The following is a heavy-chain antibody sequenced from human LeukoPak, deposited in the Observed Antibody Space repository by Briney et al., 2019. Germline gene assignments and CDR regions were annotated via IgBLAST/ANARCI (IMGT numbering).Heavy chain of an antibody. V-gene: IGHV3-30*03. CDR2: ISYDGSNK. J-gene: IGHJ4*02. Sequence: GGSLRLSCAASGFTFSSYGMHWVCQAPGKGLEWVAVISYDGSNKYYADSVKGRFTISRDNSKNTLYLQMNSLRAEDTAVYYCAGWRGYCSGGSCYSVYWGQGTLVTVSS. CDR3: AGWRGYCSGGSCYSVY. D-gene: IGHD2-15*01. CDR1: GFTFSSYG.